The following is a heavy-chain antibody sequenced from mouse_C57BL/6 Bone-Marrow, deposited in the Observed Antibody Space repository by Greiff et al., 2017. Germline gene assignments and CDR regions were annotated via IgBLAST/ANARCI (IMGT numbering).Heavy chain of an antibody. J-gene: IGHJ2*01. Sequence: EVMLVESGGGLVKPGGSLKLSCAASGFTFSDSGMHWVRQAPEKGLEWVAYISSGSSTIYYADTVKGRFPISRDNAKNTLFLQMTSLRSEDTAMYYCARTGYYDYFDYWGQGTTLTVSS. V-gene: IGHV5-17*01. CDR3: ARTGYYDYFDY. CDR1: GFTFSDSG. CDR2: ISSGSSTI. D-gene: IGHD2-3*01.